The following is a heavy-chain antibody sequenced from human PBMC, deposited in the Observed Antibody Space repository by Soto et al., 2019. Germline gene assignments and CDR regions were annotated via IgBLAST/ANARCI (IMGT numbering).Heavy chain of an antibody. Sequence: QVQLVQSGAEVKKPGASVKVSCKASGYSFSSYGVTWVRQAPGQGLEWMGLISVYKGDTNYAQNFQDRVTMTTDTSISTAYMELSRLRSDDTAVYYCARGQQLEGWFDPWGQGTLVTVSS. CDR1: GYSFSSYG. V-gene: IGHV1-18*01. CDR2: ISVYKGDT. J-gene: IGHJ5*02. D-gene: IGHD6-13*01. CDR3: ARGQQLEGWFDP.